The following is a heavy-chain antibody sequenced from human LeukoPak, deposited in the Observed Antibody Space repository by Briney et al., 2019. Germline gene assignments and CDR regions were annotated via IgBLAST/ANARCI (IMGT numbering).Heavy chain of an antibody. CDR2: IIPIFGTA. D-gene: IGHD5-12*01. CDR3: ARVSYSGYERVDAFDI. V-gene: IGHV1-69*05. Sequence: SVKVSCKASRGTFSSYAISWVRQASGQGLEWMGGIIPIFGTANYAQKFQGRVTITTDESTSTAYMELSSLRSEDTAVYYCARVSYSGYERVDAFDIWGQGTMVTVSS. J-gene: IGHJ3*02. CDR1: RGTFSSYA.